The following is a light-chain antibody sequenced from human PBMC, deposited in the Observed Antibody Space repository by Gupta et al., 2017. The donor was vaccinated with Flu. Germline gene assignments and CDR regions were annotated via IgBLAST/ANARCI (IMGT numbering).Light chain of an antibody. J-gene: IGKJ2*03. Sequence: ELGLTQSPGTLSLSPGDRATLSCSASQSVSNSYLAWYQQKPGQAPRLLIYGASSRATGIPDRFSGSGSGTDFTLTISRLEPEDFAVYYCQQYGRSPYSFGQGTKLEIK. CDR1: QSVSNSY. CDR2: GAS. CDR3: QQYGRSPYS. V-gene: IGKV3-20*01.